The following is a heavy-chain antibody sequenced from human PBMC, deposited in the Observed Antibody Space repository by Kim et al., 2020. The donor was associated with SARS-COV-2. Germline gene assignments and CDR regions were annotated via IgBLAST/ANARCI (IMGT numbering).Heavy chain of an antibody. CDR3: ARVKQQFDKEGCTVDS. Sequence: DSVQGRFTISRDTAKNTLYLRMNNLRVEDAAVYFCARVKQQFDKEGCTVDSWGQGTLVTVSS. V-gene: IGHV3-30*01. J-gene: IGHJ4*02. D-gene: IGHD2-15*01.